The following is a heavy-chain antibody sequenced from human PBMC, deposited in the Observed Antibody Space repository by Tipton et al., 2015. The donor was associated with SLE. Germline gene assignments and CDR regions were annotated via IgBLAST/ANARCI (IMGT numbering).Heavy chain of an antibody. Sequence: TLSLTCTVSGDSISSGSYYWNWLRQPAGKGLEWIGRIYSYGTTNYNSSLKSRVTMSVDTSKNQFSLKLTSVTAADMAVYYCARDPYDSWSDYQATFDYWGQGTLVTVSP. CDR3: ARDPYDSWSDYQATFDY. CDR2: IYSYGTT. V-gene: IGHV4-61*02. CDR1: GDSISSGSYY. D-gene: IGHD3-3*01. J-gene: IGHJ4*02.